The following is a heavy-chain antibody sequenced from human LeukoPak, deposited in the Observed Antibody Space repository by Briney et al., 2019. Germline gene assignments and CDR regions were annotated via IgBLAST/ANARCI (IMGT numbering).Heavy chain of an antibody. V-gene: IGHV1-69-2*01. CDR3: ATIDGLTGFDP. CDR2: VDPEDGET. Sequence: ASVKVSCKVSGYTFTDYYMHWVQQAPGKGLEWMGLVDPEDGETIYAAKFQGRVTITAHTSTDTAYMELSSLRSEDTAVYYCATIDGLTGFDPWGQGTLVTVSS. D-gene: IGHD4/OR15-4a*01. J-gene: IGHJ5*02. CDR1: GYTFTDYY.